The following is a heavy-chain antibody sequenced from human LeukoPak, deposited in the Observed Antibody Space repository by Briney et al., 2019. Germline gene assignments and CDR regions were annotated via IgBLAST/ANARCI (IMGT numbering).Heavy chain of an antibody. Sequence: SETLSLTCTVSGGSISSGGYYWSWIRQHPGKGLEWIGYIYYRGSTYYNPSLKSRVTISVDTSKNQFSLKLSSVTAADTAVYYCARRVVVVAATLIDPWGQGTLVTVSS. J-gene: IGHJ5*02. V-gene: IGHV4-31*03. CDR1: GGSISSGGYY. CDR2: IYYRGST. D-gene: IGHD2-15*01. CDR3: ARRVVVVAATLIDP.